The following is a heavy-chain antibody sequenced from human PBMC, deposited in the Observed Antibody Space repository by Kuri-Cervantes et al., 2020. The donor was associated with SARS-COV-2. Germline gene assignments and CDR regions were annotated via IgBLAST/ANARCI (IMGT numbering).Heavy chain of an antibody. J-gene: IGHJ4*02. CDR3: AKDPRDYYDSSGYYQYYDY. D-gene: IGHD3-22*01. CDR1: GFTFSSYA. Sequence: GESLKISCAASGFTFSSYAMHWVRQAPGKGLEWVAVISYDGSNKYYADSVKGRFTISRDNSKNTLYLQMNSLRAEDTAVYYCAKDPRDYYDSSGYYQYYDYWGQGTLVTVSS. V-gene: IGHV3-30*14. CDR2: ISYDGSNK.